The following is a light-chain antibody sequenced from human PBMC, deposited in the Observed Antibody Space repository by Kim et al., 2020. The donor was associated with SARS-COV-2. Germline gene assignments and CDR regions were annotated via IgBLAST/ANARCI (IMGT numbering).Light chain of an antibody. CDR1: SSNIGAGYD. V-gene: IGLV1-40*01. CDR3: QSYDSSLSGRVV. Sequence: VTISCSGSSSNIGAGYDVHWYQQLPGTAPKLLIYGNSNRPSGVPDRFSGSKSGTSASLAITGLQAEDEADYYCQSYDSSLSGRVVFGGGTQLTVL. CDR2: GNS. J-gene: IGLJ2*01.